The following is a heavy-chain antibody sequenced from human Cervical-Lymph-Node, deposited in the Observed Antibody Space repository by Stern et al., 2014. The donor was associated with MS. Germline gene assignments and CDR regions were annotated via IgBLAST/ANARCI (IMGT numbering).Heavy chain of an antibody. D-gene: IGHD3-22*01. Sequence: QLVESGPEVKQPGTSVKVSCKASGFTFTSSAVQCVRQARGQRLEWIGWIIVGTGKTTSAHKLQERVTMTRDMSTSTSYMELSSLRSEDTAVYYCAAEPMYYSDSVGAFDIWGQGTMVTVSS. CDR1: GFTFTSSA. CDR3: AAEPMYYSDSVGAFDI. V-gene: IGHV1-58*01. CDR2: IIVGTGKT. J-gene: IGHJ3*02.